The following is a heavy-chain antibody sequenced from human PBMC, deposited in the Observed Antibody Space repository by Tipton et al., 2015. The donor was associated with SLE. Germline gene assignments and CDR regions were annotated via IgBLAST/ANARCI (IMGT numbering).Heavy chain of an antibody. CDR1: GGSISSSSYY. J-gene: IGHJ4*02. CDR3: ARGCVEVREPHFDY. V-gene: IGHV4-39*07. CDR2: INHTGST. D-gene: IGHD3-10*01. Sequence: TLSLTCTVSGGSISSSSYYWGWIRQPPGKGLEWVGEINHTGSTNYNPSLKSRVSVSVDTSKNQFSLKLSSVTAADTAVYYCARGCVEVREPHFDYWGQGTLVTVSS.